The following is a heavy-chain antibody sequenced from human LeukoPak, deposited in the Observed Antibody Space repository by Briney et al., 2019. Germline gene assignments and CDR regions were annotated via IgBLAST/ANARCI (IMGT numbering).Heavy chain of an antibody. CDR1: GFTFSSYA. CDR3: AKLTLVTGGFFDY. Sequence: GGSLRLPCAASGFTFSSYAMSWVRQAPGKGLEWVSAITGSGRGTYYADSVRGRFTISRDNSKNTPYLQMNSLRAEDTAVYYCAKLTLVTGGFFDYWGQGTLVTVSS. V-gene: IGHV3-23*01. CDR2: ITGSGRGT. J-gene: IGHJ4*02. D-gene: IGHD2-21*02.